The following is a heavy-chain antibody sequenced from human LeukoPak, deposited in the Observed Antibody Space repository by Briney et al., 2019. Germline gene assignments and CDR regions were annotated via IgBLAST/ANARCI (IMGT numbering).Heavy chain of an antibody. CDR1: GFTLSKHW. CDR3: AGFPEQLLTGSDF. J-gene: IGHJ4*02. CDR2: VFHSGNT. V-gene: IGHV4-4*02. D-gene: IGHD4-23*01. Sequence: GSLRLSCAASGFTLSKHWMTWVRQPPGKGLEWIGQVFHSGNTNYNPALESRVTVSVDKSKNQFSLRLSSVTAADTAVYYCAGFPEQLLTGSDFWGQGALVIVSS.